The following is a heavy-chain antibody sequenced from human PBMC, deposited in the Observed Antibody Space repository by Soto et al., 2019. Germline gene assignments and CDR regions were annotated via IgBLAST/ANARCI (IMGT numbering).Heavy chain of an antibody. CDR2: IYYTGTT. CDR1: GGSISSSTYH. V-gene: IGHV4-39*02. Sequence: QLQLQESCPGLVKPSETLSLTCTVSGGSISSSTYHWAWIRQPPGKGLEWSASIYYTGTTYYSPSLKRRVTISVDTSKKHFSLKLSSVTAADTAVYYCSRERESASEHWGQGTLVTVSS. CDR3: SRERESASEH. J-gene: IGHJ4*02.